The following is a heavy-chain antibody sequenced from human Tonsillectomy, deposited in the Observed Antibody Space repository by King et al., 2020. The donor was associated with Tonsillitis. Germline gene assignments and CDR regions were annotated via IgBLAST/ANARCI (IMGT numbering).Heavy chain of an antibody. D-gene: IGHD2-2*01. CDR3: ARSYCRGTSCYSPFDY. J-gene: IGHJ4*02. Sequence: VQLVESGGGLVQPGGSLRLSCAASGFTFSSYAMSWVRQAPGKGLEWVSAISGGDCSTYYADSVKGRFTISGDNSKNTLYLQMSSLRAEDTAIYYCARSYCRGTSCYSPFDYWGQGPLVTVSS. CDR2: ISGGDCST. V-gene: IGHV3-23*04. CDR1: GFTFSSYA.